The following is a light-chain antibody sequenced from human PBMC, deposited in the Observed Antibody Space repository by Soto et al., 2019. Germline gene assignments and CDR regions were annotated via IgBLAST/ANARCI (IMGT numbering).Light chain of an antibody. CDR2: GAS. J-gene: IGKJ1*01. CDR1: ETVYNGF. CDR3: QQYVSSPRT. V-gene: IGKV3-20*01. Sequence: ENVLTQSPGTLSLSPGERATLSCRASETVYNGFLAWYQQKPGQAPRLLIYGASSRATVIPDRFSGSGSGTDFTLTISSLEPEDFAVYYCQQYVSSPRTFGQGTKVDIK.